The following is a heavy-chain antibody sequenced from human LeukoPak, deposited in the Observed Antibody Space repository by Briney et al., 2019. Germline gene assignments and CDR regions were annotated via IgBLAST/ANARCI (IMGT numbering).Heavy chain of an antibody. CDR1: GGSFIDYS. V-gene: IGHV1-69*10. Sequence: SVKVSCKASGGSFIDYSISWVRQAPGQGLEWMGGIIAILDTAHYAQKFQGRFTITADRSTTTVYMELSSLRSDDTAVYYCVRSGYDYDWFDPWGQGTLVTVSS. CDR2: IIAILDTA. D-gene: IGHD5-12*01. CDR3: VRSGYDYDWFDP. J-gene: IGHJ5*02.